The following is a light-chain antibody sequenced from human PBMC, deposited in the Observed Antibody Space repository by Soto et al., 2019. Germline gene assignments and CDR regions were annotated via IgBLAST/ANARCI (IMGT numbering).Light chain of an antibody. CDR2: AAS. CDR1: QGISNY. V-gene: IGKV1-27*01. CDR3: QTYTSARKS. Sequence: DIQMTQSPSSLSASIGDRDTITCRASQGISNYLAWYQQRPGKVPDLLIYAASTLQTGVPSRFSGSGSGTDFTLVISSLQPEDVATYFCQTYTSARKSFGPGTKVELK. J-gene: IGKJ2*03.